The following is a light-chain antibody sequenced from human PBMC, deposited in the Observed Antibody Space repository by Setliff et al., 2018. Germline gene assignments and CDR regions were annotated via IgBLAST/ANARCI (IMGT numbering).Light chain of an antibody. CDR2: EVS. CDR3: SSFSRPGYV. CDR1: SSDVGGYNY. J-gene: IGLJ1*01. V-gene: IGLV2-14*01. Sequence: QSALAQPASVSGSPGQSITISCTGSSSDVGGYNYVSWYQHHPGKAPKLILYEVSNRPSGVSNRFSGYKSGNTASLTISGLQAEDEADYYCSSFSRPGYVSGTGTKVTVL.